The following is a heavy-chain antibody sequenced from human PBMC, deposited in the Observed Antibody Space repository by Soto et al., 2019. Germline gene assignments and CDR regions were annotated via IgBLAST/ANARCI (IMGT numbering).Heavy chain of an antibody. Sequence: ASVKVSCKASGYTFTSYAMHWVRQAPGQRLEWMGWINAGNGNTKYSQKFQGRVTISRDNAENSVYLEMDSLRAEDTALYYCARDVDADFRTDFDYWGRGTLVTVS. CDR1: GYTFTSYA. CDR2: INAGNGNT. V-gene: IGHV1-3*01. D-gene: IGHD4-17*01. J-gene: IGHJ4*02. CDR3: ARDVDADFRTDFDY.